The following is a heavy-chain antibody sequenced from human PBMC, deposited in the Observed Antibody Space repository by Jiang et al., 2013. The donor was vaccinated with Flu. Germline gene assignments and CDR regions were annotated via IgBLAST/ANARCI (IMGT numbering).Heavy chain of an antibody. V-gene: IGHV3-11*01. CDR2: ISDSGAYI. D-gene: IGHD2-21*02. Sequence: VQLLESGGDLVKPGGSPRLSCAASGFTFSDYYMSWIRQAPGKGLEWISYISDSGAYIDYADSVKGRFTISRDNAKNSLDLQMNTLRGGDTAVYYCARVMKVVAGTAHLWDYWGQGTLVHRLL. J-gene: IGHJ4*02. CDR1: GFTFSDYY. CDR3: ARVMKVVAGTAHLWDY.